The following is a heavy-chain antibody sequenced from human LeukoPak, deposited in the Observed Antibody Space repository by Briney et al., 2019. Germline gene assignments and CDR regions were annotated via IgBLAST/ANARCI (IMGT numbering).Heavy chain of an antibody. CDR2: IYYSGST. V-gene: IGHV4-61*01. D-gene: IGHD5-18*01. CDR3: ARGYGDSDY. Sequence: SETLSLTCTVSGGSISNRSYNWSWIRQPPGKGLEWIGYIYYSGSTNYNPSLKSRVTISVDTSKNQFSLKLSSVTAADTAVYYCARGYGDSDYWGQGTLVTVSS. J-gene: IGHJ4*02. CDR1: GGSISNRSYN.